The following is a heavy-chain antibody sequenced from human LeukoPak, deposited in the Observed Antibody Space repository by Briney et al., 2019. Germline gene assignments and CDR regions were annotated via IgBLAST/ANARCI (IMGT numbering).Heavy chain of an antibody. Sequence: ASVKVSCKASGYTFTSYDINWVRQATGQGLEWMGWMNPNSGNTGYAQKFQGRVTMTRNTSISTAYMELSSLRSDDTAVYYCARAPVVGSGYYYDYWGQGTLVTVSS. D-gene: IGHD3-22*01. V-gene: IGHV1-8*01. CDR1: GYTFTSYD. CDR2: MNPNSGNT. CDR3: ARAPVVGSGYYYDY. J-gene: IGHJ4*02.